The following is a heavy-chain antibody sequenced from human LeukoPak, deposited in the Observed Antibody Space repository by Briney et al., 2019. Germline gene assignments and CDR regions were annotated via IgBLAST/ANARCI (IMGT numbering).Heavy chain of an antibody. D-gene: IGHD5-12*01. CDR2: IWYDGSNK. V-gene: IGHV3-33*08. Sequence: GGSLTLSCAACVFSFSNCGLLGLGQAPGKGLEWVAVIWYDGSNKYYADSVKGRFTISRDNSKNTLFLQMNSLRAEDTAVYCCVRHGDIGDDKALEVWVQGTKVTVSS. J-gene: IGHJ3*01. CDR3: VRHGDIGDDKALEV. CDR1: VFSFSNCG.